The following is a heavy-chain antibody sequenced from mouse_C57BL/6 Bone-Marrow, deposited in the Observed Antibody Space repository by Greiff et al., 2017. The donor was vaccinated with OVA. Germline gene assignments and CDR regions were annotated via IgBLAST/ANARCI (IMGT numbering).Heavy chain of an antibody. CDR1: GFTFKNTY. CDR3: ARNDGED. V-gene: IGHV14-3*01. D-gene: IGHD2-3*01. Sequence: VQLQQSVAELVRPGASVKLSCTASGFTFKNTYMHWVKQRPEQGLEWIGRIDPANGNTKYAPKFQGKATITAATSSNTAYLQLSSLTSEDTAIYYCARNDGEDWGQGTLVTVSA. J-gene: IGHJ3*01. CDR2: IDPANGNT.